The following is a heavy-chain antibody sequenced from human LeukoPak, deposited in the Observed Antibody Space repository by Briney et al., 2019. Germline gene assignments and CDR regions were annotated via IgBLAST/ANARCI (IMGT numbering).Heavy chain of an antibody. V-gene: IGHV1-2*02. CDR2: INPNSGGT. D-gene: IGHD5-18*01. CDR3: ARDLGGYSYGSDY. Sequence: GASVKVSCKASGYTFTGYYMHWVRQAPGQGLEWMGWINPNSGGTNYAQKFQGRVTMTRDTSISTAYMELSRLRSDDTAVYYCARDLGGYSYGSDYWGQGTLVTVS. CDR1: GYTFTGYY. J-gene: IGHJ4*02.